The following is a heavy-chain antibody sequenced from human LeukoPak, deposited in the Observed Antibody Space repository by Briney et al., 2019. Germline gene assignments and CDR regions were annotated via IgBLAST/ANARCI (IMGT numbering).Heavy chain of an antibody. CDR1: GFTFSSNA. V-gene: IGHV3-23*01. Sequence: GGSLRLSCAASGFTFSSNAMSWVRQAPGKGLEWGSPISGSGGSTYYADSVKGRFTISRDNSKSTLNLQMNSLRVEDTAVYYCAKDPRASSAYYYDRLGYWGQGTLVTVSS. CDR2: ISGSGGST. D-gene: IGHD3-22*01. J-gene: IGHJ4*02. CDR3: AKDPRASSAYYYDRLGY.